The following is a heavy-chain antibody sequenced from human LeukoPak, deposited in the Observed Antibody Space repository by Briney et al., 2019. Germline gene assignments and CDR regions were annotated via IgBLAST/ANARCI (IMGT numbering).Heavy chain of an antibody. CDR3: AREGRGSYDVHY. D-gene: IGHD1-26*01. Sequence: GGSLRLSWAAFGLFSVVDGMGGGRQAPGGGLEWLAVIWYDGSKKYYADSVKGRFTISRDNSENTLYLEMNSVGAEDMPVYYCAREGRGSYDVHYWGQGTLVTVSS. CDR1: GLFSVVDG. J-gene: IGHJ4*02. CDR2: IWYDGSKK. V-gene: IGHV3-33*01.